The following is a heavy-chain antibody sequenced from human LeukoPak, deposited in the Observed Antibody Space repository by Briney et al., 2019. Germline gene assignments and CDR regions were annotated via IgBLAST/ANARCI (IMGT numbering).Heavy chain of an antibody. D-gene: IGHD4-11*01. CDR3: ARDRGSTVTGPLFGN. CDR1: GFAFSTYS. J-gene: IGHJ4*02. Sequence: PGGSLRLSCAASGFAFSTYSIDWVRQAPGKGLEWVSSISSDSSYIYYADSVKGRFTISRDNAKNSLYLQMNSLRADDTAVYYCARDRGSTVTGPLFGNWGQGTLVTVSS. CDR2: ISSDSSYI. V-gene: IGHV3-21*01.